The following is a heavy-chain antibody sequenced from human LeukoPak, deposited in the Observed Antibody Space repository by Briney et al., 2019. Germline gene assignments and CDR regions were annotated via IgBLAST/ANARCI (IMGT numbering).Heavy chain of an antibody. V-gene: IGHV1-2*02. CDR2: INPNSGGT. Sequence: ASVKVSCKASGYTFTGYDMHWVRQAPGQGLEWMGWINPNSGGTNYAQKFQRRVTMTRDTSISTAYMELSRLRSDDTAAYYCARAFLRWSGYYYYYMDVWGKGTTVTVSS. CDR3: ARAFLRWSGYYYYYMDV. CDR1: GYTFTGYD. D-gene: IGHD4-23*01. J-gene: IGHJ6*03.